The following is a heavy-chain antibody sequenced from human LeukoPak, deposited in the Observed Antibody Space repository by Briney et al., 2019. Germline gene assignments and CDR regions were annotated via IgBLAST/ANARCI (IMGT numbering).Heavy chain of an antibody. V-gene: IGHV4-34*01. J-gene: IGHJ4*02. CDR2: INHSGST. CDR3: AARGGKDIVVVVAATHFDY. CDR1: GGSFSGYY. D-gene: IGHD2-15*01. Sequence: SSETLSLTCAVYGGSFSGYYWSWIRQPPGKGLEWIGEINHSGSTNYNPSLKSRVTISVDTSKNQFSLKLSSVTAADTAVYYCAARGGKDIVVVVAATHFDYWGQGTLVTVSP.